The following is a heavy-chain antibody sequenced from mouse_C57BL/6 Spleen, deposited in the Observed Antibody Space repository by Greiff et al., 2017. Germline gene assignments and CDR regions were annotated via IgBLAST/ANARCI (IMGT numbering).Heavy chain of an antibody. V-gene: IGHV14-1*01. CDR1: GFNIKDYY. J-gene: IGHJ1*03. D-gene: IGHD1-1*01. Sequence: VQLQQSGAELVRPGASVKLSCTASGFNIKDYYMHWVKQRPEQGLEWIGRIDPEDGDTEYAPKFQGKATMTADTSSNTAYLQLSSLTSEDTAVYYCTTEGFTTVGARWYVDVWGTGTTVTVSS. CDR2: IDPEDGDT. CDR3: TTEGFTTVGARWYVDV.